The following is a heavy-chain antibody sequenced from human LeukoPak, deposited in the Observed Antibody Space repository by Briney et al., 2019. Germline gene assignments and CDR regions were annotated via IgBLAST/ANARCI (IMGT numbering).Heavy chain of an antibody. CDR2: IYHSGST. J-gene: IGHJ1*01. D-gene: IGHD6-19*01. CDR1: GGSISSGGYS. CDR3: ARALMIYSSGWYSAYFQH. V-gene: IGHV4-30-2*01. Sequence: SETLSLTCAVSGGSISSGGYSWSWIRQPPGKGLEWIGYIYHSGSTYYNPSLKSRVTISVDTSKNQFSLKLSSVTAADTAVYYCARALMIYSSGWYSAYFQHWGQGTLVTVSS.